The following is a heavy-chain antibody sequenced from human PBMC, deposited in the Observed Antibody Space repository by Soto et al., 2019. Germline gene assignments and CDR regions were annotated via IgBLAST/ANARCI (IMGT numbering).Heavy chain of an antibody. CDR2: IYWNDDK. J-gene: IGHJ5*02. D-gene: IGHD6-19*01. V-gene: IGHV2-5*01. Sequence: SGPTLVNPPQTLPLTCIFSGFSLRTSGVGVGWIRQAPGKALEWLGFIYWNDDKRYSPSLKSRLTITKDTSKNQVVLTMTNMDPVDTATYYCAKSGSSGWYGWFDPWGQGTLVTVSS. CDR1: GFSLRTSGVG. CDR3: AKSGSSGWYGWFDP.